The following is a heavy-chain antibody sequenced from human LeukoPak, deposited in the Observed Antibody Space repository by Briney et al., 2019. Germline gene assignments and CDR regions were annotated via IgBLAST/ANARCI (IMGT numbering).Heavy chain of an antibody. CDR1: GGSISSGSYY. CDR2: IYYSGST. J-gene: IGHJ3*02. V-gene: IGHV4-61*10. D-gene: IGHD5-18*01. CDR3: ARLYSYGPGGAFDI. Sequence: SETLSLTCTVSGGSISSGSYYWSWIRQPAGKGLEWIGYIYYSGSTNYNPSLKSRVTISVDTSKNQFSLKLSSVTAADTAVYYCARLYSYGPGGAFDIWGQGTMVTVSS.